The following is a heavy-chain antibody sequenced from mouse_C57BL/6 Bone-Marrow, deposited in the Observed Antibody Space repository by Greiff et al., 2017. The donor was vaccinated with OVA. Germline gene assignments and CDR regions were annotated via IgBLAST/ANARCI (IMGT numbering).Heavy chain of an antibody. Sequence: EVMLVESGGGLVKPGGSLKLSCAASGFTFSSYAMSWVRQTPEKRLEWVATISDGGSYTYYPDNVKGRFTISRDNAKNNLYLQMSHLKSEDTAMYYCARDYYYGSIAYWGQGTLVTVSA. V-gene: IGHV5-4*01. CDR3: ARDYYYGSIAY. CDR2: ISDGGSYT. CDR1: GFTFSSYA. D-gene: IGHD1-1*01. J-gene: IGHJ3*01.